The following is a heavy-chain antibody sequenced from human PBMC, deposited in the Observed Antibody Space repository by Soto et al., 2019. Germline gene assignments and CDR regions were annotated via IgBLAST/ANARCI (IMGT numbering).Heavy chain of an antibody. D-gene: IGHD2-2*01. V-gene: IGHV3-30-3*01. CDR2: ILSDGSNE. Sequence: QVQLVESGGGVVQPGTSLRLSCAGSGFTFSAFAMHWVRQAPGKGLGWVALILSDGSNEAYADSVRGRFTISRDNSKNTLYLQMNSLGVEDTAVYYCARAMPGMDVWGQGTTFTVSS. CDR3: ARAMPGMDV. CDR1: GFTFSAFA. J-gene: IGHJ6*02.